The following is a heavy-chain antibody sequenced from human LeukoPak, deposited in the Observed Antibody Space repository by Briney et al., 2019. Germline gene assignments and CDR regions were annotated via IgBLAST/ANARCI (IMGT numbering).Heavy chain of an antibody. D-gene: IGHD6-19*01. Sequence: GGSLRLSCAASGFTFDDYGMSCVRQAPGKGLEWVSGINWNGGSTGYADSVKGRFTISRDNAKNSLYLQMNSLRAEDTALYYCARDSPYPIAVAGTFDYWGQGTLVTVSS. CDR3: ARDSPYPIAVAGTFDY. V-gene: IGHV3-20*04. J-gene: IGHJ4*02. CDR2: INWNGGST. CDR1: GFTFDDYG.